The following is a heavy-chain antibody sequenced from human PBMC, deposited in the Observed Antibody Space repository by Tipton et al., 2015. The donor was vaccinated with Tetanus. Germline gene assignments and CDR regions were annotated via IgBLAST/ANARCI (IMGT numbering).Heavy chain of an antibody. J-gene: IGHJ4*02. Sequence: QVQLVQSGPEVKKPGASVKVSCKASGYSFTNYGSSWVRQAPGQGLEWMGWISAYSGNTKYPQKLQGRVTMTTDTSTSTAYMELRSLRSDDTAVYYCARAPNRISRAYDYWGQGTQIIVSS. CDR2: ISAYSGNT. CDR3: ARAPNRISRAYDY. V-gene: IGHV1-18*01. D-gene: IGHD1-14*01. CDR1: GYSFTNYG.